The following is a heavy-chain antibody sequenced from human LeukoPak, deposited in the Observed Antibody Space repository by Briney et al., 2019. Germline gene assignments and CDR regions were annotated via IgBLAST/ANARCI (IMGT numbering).Heavy chain of an antibody. Sequence: SVKVSCKASGGTFSSYAISWVRQAPGQGLEWMGGIIPILGTANYAQKFQGRVTITADESTSTAYMELSSLRSEDTAVYYCARGNVLRFLEWRQTGYYYYYMDVWGKGTTVTVSS. D-gene: IGHD3-3*01. V-gene: IGHV1-69*01. CDR1: GGTFSSYA. CDR3: ARGNVLRFLEWRQTGYYYYYMDV. J-gene: IGHJ6*03. CDR2: IIPILGTA.